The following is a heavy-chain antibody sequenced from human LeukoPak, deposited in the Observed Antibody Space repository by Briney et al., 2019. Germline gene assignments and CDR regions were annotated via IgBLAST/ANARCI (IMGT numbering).Heavy chain of an antibody. J-gene: IGHJ4*02. CDR1: GGSFSGYY. CDR2: ISHTGGT. Sequence: PSETLSLTCAVYGGSFSGYYWTLIRQTPGKGLKWIGEISHTGGTNYNPSLKSRITISVDSSKQQFSLKMTSVTAADTGAYYCARVPDITARPCDSWGPGTLVIVSS. D-gene: IGHD1-1*01. V-gene: IGHV4-34*01. CDR3: ARVPDITARPCDS.